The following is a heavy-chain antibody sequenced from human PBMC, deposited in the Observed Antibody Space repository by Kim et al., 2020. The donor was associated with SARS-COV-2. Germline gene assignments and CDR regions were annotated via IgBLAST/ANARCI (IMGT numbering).Heavy chain of an antibody. D-gene: IGHD1-26*01. Sequence: GGSLRLSCAASGFTFSSYSMNWVRQAPGKGLEWVSSISSSSYIYYADSVKGRFTISRDNAKNSLYLQMNSLRAEDTAVYYCARVRWELLHTNYYGMDVWGQGTTVTVSS. CDR3: ARVRWELLHTNYYGMDV. CDR2: ISSSSYI. V-gene: IGHV3-21*01. CDR1: GFTFSSYS. J-gene: IGHJ6*02.